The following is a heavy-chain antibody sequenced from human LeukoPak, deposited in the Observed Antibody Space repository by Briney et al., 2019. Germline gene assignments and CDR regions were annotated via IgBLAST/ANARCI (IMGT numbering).Heavy chain of an antibody. V-gene: IGHV4-59*08. CDR1: GGSISSYY. Sequence: SETLSLTCTVSGGSISSYYWSWIRQPPGKGLEWIGYIYYSGSTNYNPSLKSRVTISVDTSKNQFSLKLSSVTAADTAVYYCARSRTAMGGVAFGIWGQGTMVTVSS. CDR2: IYYSGST. D-gene: IGHD5-18*01. J-gene: IGHJ3*02. CDR3: ARSRTAMGGVAFGI.